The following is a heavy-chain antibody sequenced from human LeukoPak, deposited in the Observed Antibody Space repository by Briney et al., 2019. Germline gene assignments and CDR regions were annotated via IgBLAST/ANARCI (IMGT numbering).Heavy chain of an antibody. V-gene: IGHV1-69*13. CDR3: ARGKNYCSGGSCYTKVWWFDP. CDR1: GGTFSSYA. J-gene: IGHJ5*02. CDR2: IIPIFGTA. D-gene: IGHD2-15*01. Sequence: EASVKVSCKASGGTFSSYAISWVRQAPGQGLEWMGGIIPIFGTANYAQKLQGRVTITADESTSTAYMELSSLRSEDTAVYYCARGKNYCSGGSCYTKVWWFDPWGQGTLVTVSS.